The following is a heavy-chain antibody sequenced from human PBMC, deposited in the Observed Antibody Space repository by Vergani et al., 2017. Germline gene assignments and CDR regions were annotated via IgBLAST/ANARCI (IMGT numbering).Heavy chain of an antibody. Sequence: EVQLVESGGGLVQPGGSLRLSCAASGFTVSSNYMSWVRQAPGKGLEWVSVISGGGGSTYYADSVKGRFTISRDNSKNTLYLQMNSLRAEDTAVYYCAKGRRDTNYYGMDVWGQGTTVTVSS. CDR2: ISGGGGST. J-gene: IGHJ6*02. CDR1: GFTVSSNY. V-gene: IGHV3-23*04. CDR3: AKGRRDTNYYGMDV. D-gene: IGHD5-24*01.